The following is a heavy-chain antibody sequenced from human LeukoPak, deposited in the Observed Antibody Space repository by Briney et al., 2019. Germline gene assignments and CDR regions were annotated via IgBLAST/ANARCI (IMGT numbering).Heavy chain of an antibody. CDR3: ARLCGTPPVYSGGYYALDY. J-gene: IGHJ4*02. Sequence: GGSLRLSCAASGFTFSSYTMYWVRQAPGKGLEYVSRISSNGGNTYYADSVKGRFTISRDNSENTLYLQMGSLRAEDMAVYYTARLCGTPPVYSGGYYALDYWGQGTLVTVSS. D-gene: IGHD1-26*01. CDR1: GFTFSSYT. V-gene: IGHV3-64*02. CDR2: ISSNGGNT.